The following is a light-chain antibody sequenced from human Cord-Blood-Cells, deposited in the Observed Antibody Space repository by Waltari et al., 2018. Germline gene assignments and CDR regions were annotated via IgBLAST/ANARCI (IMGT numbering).Light chain of an antibody. V-gene: IGLV2-14*01. J-gene: IGLJ2*01. CDR3: SSYTSSSTGV. Sequence: QSALTQPASVSGSPGQSITISCTGTSRDVGGYNYVSWYQQHPGKATKLMIYDVSNRPSGVSNRFSGSKSGNTASLTISGLQAEDEADYYCSSYTSSSTGVFGGGTKLTVL. CDR2: DVS. CDR1: SRDVGGYNY.